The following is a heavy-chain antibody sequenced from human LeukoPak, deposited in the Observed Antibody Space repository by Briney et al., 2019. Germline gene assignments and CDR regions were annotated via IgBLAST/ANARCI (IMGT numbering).Heavy chain of an antibody. J-gene: IGHJ6*02. D-gene: IGHD6-13*01. CDR2: ISYDGSNK. Sequence: GSLRLSCAASGFTFSSYAMHWVRQAPGKGLEWVAVISYDGSNKYYADSVKGRFTISRDNSKNTLYLQMNSLRAEDTAVYYCARDGVAAVGRDYYYYYGMDVWGQGTTVTVSS. V-gene: IGHV3-30-3*01. CDR1: GFTFSSYA. CDR3: ARDGVAAVGRDYYYYYGMDV.